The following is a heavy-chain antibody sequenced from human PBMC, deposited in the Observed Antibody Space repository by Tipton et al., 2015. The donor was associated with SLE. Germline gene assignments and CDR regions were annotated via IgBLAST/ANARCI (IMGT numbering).Heavy chain of an antibody. Sequence: SGFTFSSYSMNWVRQAPGKGLEWVSSISSSSSYIYYADSVKGRFTISRDNAKNSLYLQMNSLRAEDTAVYYCASGLGVGEGWYFDLWGRGTLVTVSS. V-gene: IGHV3-21*01. CDR2: ISSSSSYI. J-gene: IGHJ2*01. CDR3: ASGLGVGEGWYFDL. CDR1: GFTFSSYS. D-gene: IGHD3-16*01.